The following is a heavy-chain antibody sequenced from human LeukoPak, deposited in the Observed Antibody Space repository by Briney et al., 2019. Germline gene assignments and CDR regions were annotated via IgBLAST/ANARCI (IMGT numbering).Heavy chain of an antibody. J-gene: IGHJ3*02. CDR3: AIPRGEWFYDAFDI. D-gene: IGHD3-3*01. CDR2: INPNSGGT. V-gene: IGHV1-2*02. CDR1: GYTFTGYY. Sequence: ASVKVSRKASGYTFTGYYMHWVRQAPGQGLEWMGWINPNSGGTNYAQKFQGRVTMTRDTSISTAYMELSRLRSDDTAVYYCAIPRGEWFYDAFDIWGQGTMVTVSS.